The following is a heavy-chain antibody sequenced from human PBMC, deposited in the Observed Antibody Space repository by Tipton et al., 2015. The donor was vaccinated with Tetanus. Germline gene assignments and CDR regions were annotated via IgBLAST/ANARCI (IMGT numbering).Heavy chain of an antibody. CDR3: AKRDNNDYYTGRDVFDV. J-gene: IGHJ3*01. CDR2: LSENGANT. Sequence: SLRLSCTASGFAFRDYFMSWIRQAPGKGLEWLSSLSENGANTFYADSVKARFTISRDNSKNTLFLQMSSLGADDTAVYYCAKRDNNDYYTGRDVFDVWGQGTMVTVSS. D-gene: IGHD3-3*01. CDR1: GFAFRDYF. V-gene: IGHV3-23*01.